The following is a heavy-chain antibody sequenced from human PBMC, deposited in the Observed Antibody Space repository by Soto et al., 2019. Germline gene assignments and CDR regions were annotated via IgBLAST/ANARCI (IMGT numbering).Heavy chain of an antibody. CDR1: GYSFTTYW. V-gene: IGHV5-51*01. CDR2: IYPGDSDT. D-gene: IGHD2-8*01. CDR3: ARHDRQASTVNRVLDY. Sequence: LGESLKISCKGSGYSFTTYWIAWVRQMPGKGLELVGIIYPGDSDTRYSPSFQGQVTISTDKSINTAYLQWSGLKASDTAIYYCARHDRQASTVNRVLDYWGQGTLVTVSS. J-gene: IGHJ4*02.